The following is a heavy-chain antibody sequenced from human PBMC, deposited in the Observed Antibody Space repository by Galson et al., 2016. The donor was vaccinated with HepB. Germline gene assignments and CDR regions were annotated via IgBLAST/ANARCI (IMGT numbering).Heavy chain of an antibody. CDR2: SRNKAASYTP. V-gene: IGHV3-72*01. CDR1: GFTFTDHY. Sequence: SLRLSCAASGFTFTDHYVDWVRQAPGKGLEWVGRSRNKAASYTPEYAASVKGRFIISRDDSRNSLFLQMNSLKTEDTAVYYCARLHYDGSVFHPFDYWGQGTLVTVAS. CDR3: ARLHYDGSVFHPFDY. J-gene: IGHJ4*02. D-gene: IGHD3-22*01.